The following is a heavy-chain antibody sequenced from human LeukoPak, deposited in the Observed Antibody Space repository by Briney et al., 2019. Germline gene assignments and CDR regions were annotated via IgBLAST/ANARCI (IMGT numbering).Heavy chain of an antibody. V-gene: IGHV3-48*03. Sequence: PGGSLRLSCAASGFTFSSYEMNWVRHAPGKGLEWVSYISSSGSSKYYADCVKGRFTISRDNAKNSLYLQMNSLRAEDTAVYCCASGAFDIWGQGTMVTVSS. CDR3: ASGAFDI. D-gene: IGHD3-10*01. J-gene: IGHJ3*02. CDR2: ISSSGSSK. CDR1: GFTFSSYE.